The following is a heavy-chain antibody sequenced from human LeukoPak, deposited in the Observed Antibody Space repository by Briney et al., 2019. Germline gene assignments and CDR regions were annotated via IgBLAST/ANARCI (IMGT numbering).Heavy chain of an antibody. D-gene: IGHD3-3*01. J-gene: IGHJ6*02. V-gene: IGHV3-64D*09. CDR3: VRGDTFGPYGMDV. CDR1: GFPFSSYA. Sequence: GGSLRLSCSASGFPFSSYAMHWVRQAPGKGLEYVSAISDSGGSTYYADSVRGRFTISRDNSKNTLYLQMSSLRAEDTAVYFCVRGDTFGPYGMDVWGQGTTVTVSS. CDR2: ISDSGGST.